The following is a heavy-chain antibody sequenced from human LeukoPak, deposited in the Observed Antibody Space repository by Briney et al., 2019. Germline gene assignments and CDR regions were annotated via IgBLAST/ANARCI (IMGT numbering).Heavy chain of an antibody. CDR2: INPNSGGT. Sequence: ASVKVSCKASGYTFTGYYMHWVRQAPGQGLEWMGWINPNSGGTNYAQKFQGRVTMTRDTSISTAYMELSWLRSDDTAVYYCARGSGYSSSSVPFDYWGQGTLVTVSS. CDR3: ARGSGYSSSSVPFDY. CDR1: GYTFTGYY. D-gene: IGHD6-6*01. J-gene: IGHJ4*02. V-gene: IGHV1-2*02.